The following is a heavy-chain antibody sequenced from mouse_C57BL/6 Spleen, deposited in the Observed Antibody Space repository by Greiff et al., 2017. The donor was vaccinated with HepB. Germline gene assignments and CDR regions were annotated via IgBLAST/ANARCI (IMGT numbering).Heavy chain of an antibody. D-gene: IGHD2-1*01. V-gene: IGHV1-82*01. CDR2: IYPGDGDT. Sequence: QVQLQQSGPELVKPGASVKISCKASGYAFSSSWMNWVKQRPGKGLEWIGRIYPGDGDTNYNGKFKGKATLTADKSSSTAYMQLSSLTSEDSAVYFCARLGYGNHYYAMDYWGQGTSVTVSS. CDR3: ARLGYGNHYYAMDY. J-gene: IGHJ4*01. CDR1: GYAFSSSW.